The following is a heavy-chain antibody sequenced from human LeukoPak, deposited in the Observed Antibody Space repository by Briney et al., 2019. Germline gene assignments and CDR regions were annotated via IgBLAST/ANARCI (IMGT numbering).Heavy chain of an antibody. CDR3: ASQAAPDAFDI. Sequence: GESLKISCKGSGYGFTSYWIGWVRQMPGKGLEWMGIICPGDSDTRYSPSFQGQVTISADKSISTAYLQWSSLKASDTAMYYCASQAAPDAFDIWGQGTMVTVSS. D-gene: IGHD2-15*01. J-gene: IGHJ3*02. V-gene: IGHV5-51*01. CDR2: ICPGDSDT. CDR1: GYGFTSYW.